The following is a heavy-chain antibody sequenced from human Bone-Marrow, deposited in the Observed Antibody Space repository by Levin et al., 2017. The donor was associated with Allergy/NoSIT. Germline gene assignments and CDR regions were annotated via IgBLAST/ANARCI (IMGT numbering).Heavy chain of an antibody. Sequence: GGSLRLSCEGFGSNFDVHWMSWVRQAPGKGLEWVANIKHDGSVTYYVDSVKGRFTISRDNAKVYLQMNSLRVEDTAVYFCAREGFHFMDVWGKGTTVTVSS. CDR1: GSNFDVHW. CDR2: IKHDGSVT. CDR3: AREGFHFMDV. J-gene: IGHJ6*03. V-gene: IGHV3-7*03.